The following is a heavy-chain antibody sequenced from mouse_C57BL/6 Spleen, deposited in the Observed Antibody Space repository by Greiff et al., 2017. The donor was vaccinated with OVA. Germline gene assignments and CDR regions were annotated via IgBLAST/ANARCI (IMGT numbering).Heavy chain of an antibody. J-gene: IGHJ2*01. D-gene: IGHD2-4*01. CDR2: INPGSGGN. CDR1: GYAFTNYL. Sequence: VQLQQSGAELVRPGTSVKVSCKASGYAFTNYLIEWVKQRPGQGLEWIGVINPGSGGNKYNEKFKGKATLAADKSSSTAYMQLSSLTSEDSAVYFCARDYDYSYYFDYWGQGTTLTVSS. V-gene: IGHV1-54*01. CDR3: ARDYDYSYYFDY.